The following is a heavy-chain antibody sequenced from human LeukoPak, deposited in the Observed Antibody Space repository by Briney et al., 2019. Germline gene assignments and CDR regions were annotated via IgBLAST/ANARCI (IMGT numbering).Heavy chain of an antibody. D-gene: IGHD3-10*01. J-gene: IGHJ1*01. CDR1: GFTFNNYA. CDR3: AKDREVLHSSAEYFQH. V-gene: IGHV3-23*01. Sequence: GGSLRLSCSVSGFTFNNYAMSWVRQAPGKGLEWVSGILGSGGDSWYVDSVKGRFTISRDNSKNTLYLQMSSLRAEDTAVYYCAKDREVLHSSAEYFQHWGQGTLVTVSS. CDR2: ILGSGGDS.